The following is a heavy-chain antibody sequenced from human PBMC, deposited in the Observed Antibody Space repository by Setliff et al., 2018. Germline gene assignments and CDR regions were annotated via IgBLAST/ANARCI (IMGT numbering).Heavy chain of an antibody. CDR2: INNYSFKT. J-gene: IGHJ4*02. CDR1: GYTFTNYG. CDR3: ARINFYVSSGYYYAPDY. Sequence: KVSCKTSGYTFTNYGITWVRQAPGQGLEWMGWINNYSFKTNYPQKFLGRVTVTTDTSTGTAYMELGSLTSDDTAIYYCARINFYVSSGYYYAPDYWGPGTLVTV. D-gene: IGHD3-22*01. V-gene: IGHV1-18*01.